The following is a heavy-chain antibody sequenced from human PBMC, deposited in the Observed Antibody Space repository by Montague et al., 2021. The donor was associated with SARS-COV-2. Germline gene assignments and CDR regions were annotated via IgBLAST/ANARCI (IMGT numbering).Heavy chain of an antibody. J-gene: IGHJ3*02. D-gene: IGHD4-23*01. CDR1: GGSITGYY. CDR3: VRDHPYGGPRGAYDI. V-gene: IGHV4-59*01. CDR2: IYDGGAV. Sequence: TCTVSGGSITGYYWSWLRRSPGKGLEWIAYIYDGGAVNYNPSLGSRVTISTDTSKNQLSLKVNSVTAADTAVYYCVRDHPYGGPRGAYDIWGQGTVVTVSS.